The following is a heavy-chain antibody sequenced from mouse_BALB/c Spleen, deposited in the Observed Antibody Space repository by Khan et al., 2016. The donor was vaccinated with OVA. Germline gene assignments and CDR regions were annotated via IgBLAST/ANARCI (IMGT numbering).Heavy chain of an antibody. V-gene: IGHV5-6*01. CDR3: ADHLTGSFAY. D-gene: IGHD4-1*01. CDR2: ISSGGDYT. Sequence: EVELVESGGDLVKPGGSLTLSCAASGFTFSSYSMSWVRQTPDKRLEWVASISSGGDYTYYPDSVKGRFTISRDNAKNPLYLQMSDLKSEDTAMYYCADHLTGSFAYWGQGTLVTVSA. J-gene: IGHJ3*01. CDR1: GFTFSSYS.